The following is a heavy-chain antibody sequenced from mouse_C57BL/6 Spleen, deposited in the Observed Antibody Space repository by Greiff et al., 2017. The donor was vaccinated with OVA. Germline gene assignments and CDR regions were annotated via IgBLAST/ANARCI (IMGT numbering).Heavy chain of an antibody. J-gene: IGHJ2*01. CDR2: IDPEDGET. CDR1: GFNIKDYY. Sequence: VQLQQSGAELVKPGASVKLSCTASGFNIKDYYMHWVKQRTEQGLEWIGRIDPEDGETTSAPKFQGKATITADTSSNTAYLQLSSLTSEDTAVYYCARIVNYLYYFDYWGQGTTLTVSS. V-gene: IGHV14-2*01. D-gene: IGHD1-1*01. CDR3: ARIVNYLYYFDY.